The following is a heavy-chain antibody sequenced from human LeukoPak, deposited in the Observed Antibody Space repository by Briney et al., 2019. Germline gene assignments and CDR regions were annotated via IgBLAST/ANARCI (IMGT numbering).Heavy chain of an antibody. CDR2: ISAYNGNT. D-gene: IGHD2-8*01. CDR1: GYTFTSYG. J-gene: IGHJ5*02. Sequence: ASVKVSCKASGYTFTSYGISWVRQAPGQGLEWMGWISAYNGNTNYAQKLQGRVTMTTDTSTSTAYMELRSLRSDDTAVYYCARAPVYAITGENWFDPWGQGTLVTVSS. CDR3: ARAPVYAITGENWFDP. V-gene: IGHV1-18*01.